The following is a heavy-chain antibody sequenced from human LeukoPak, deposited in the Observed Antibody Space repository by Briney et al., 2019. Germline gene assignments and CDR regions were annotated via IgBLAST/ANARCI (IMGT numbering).Heavy chain of an antibody. Sequence: PGGSLRLSCAASGFTFSSYGMHWVRLAPGKGLEWVAVISYDGSNKYYADSVKGRFTISRDNSKNTLYLQMNSLRAEDTAVYYCAKAPHYYGSGSHLVGMDVWGQGTTVTVSS. D-gene: IGHD3-10*01. CDR2: ISYDGSNK. V-gene: IGHV3-30*18. CDR3: AKAPHYYGSGSHLVGMDV. J-gene: IGHJ6*02. CDR1: GFTFSSYG.